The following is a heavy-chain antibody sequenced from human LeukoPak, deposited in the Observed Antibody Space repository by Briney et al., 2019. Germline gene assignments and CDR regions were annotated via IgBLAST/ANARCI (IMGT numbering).Heavy chain of an antibody. V-gene: IGHV1-46*01. J-gene: IGHJ4*02. CDR3: ARDLRLRVDTAMVSAAFGLGY. CDR1: GYTFTSYY. D-gene: IGHD5-18*01. Sequence: GASVKVSCKASGYTFTSYYMHWVRQAPGQGLEWMGIINPSGGSTSYAQKFQGRVAMTRDTSTSTVYMELRSLRSDDTAVYYCARDLRLRVDTAMVSAAFGLGYWGQGTLVTVSS. CDR2: INPSGGST.